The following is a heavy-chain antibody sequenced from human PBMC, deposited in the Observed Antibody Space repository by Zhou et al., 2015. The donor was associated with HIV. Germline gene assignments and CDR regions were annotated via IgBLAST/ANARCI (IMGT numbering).Heavy chain of an antibody. CDR1: GYTFTSCD. D-gene: IGHD1-26*01. Sequence: QVQLVQSGAEVRKPGASVRVSCEASGYTFTSCDINWVRQAAGQGLEWMGWMNPNSHNVDYAQKFQGRVTMTGDTSMRTVYMELSGLTSEDTAMYYCTRGRWEVPDAYWGQGTLVTVSP. J-gene: IGHJ4*02. V-gene: IGHV1-8*01. CDR2: MNPNSHNV. CDR3: TRGRWEVPDAY.